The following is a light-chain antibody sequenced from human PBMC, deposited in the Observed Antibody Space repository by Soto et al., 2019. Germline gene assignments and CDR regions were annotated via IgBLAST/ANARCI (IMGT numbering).Light chain of an antibody. CDR1: SSNIGSNT. CDR3: AAWDASLNGRV. J-gene: IGLJ3*02. CDR2: NNN. V-gene: IGLV1-44*01. Sequence: QSVLTQPPSASGTPGQRVTISCSGSSSNIGSNTVNWYQHLPGAAPKLLIYNNNERPSGVPDRFSGSKSGTSASLAISGLQSEDEAAYYCAAWDASLNGRVFGGGTKLTVL.